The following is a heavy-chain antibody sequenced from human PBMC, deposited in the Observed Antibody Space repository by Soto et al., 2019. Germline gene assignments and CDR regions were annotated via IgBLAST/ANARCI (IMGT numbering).Heavy chain of an antibody. CDR3: ARVARGSGSYDAFVYFDY. CDR2: IIPIFGTA. CDR1: GGTFSSYA. Sequence: SVKVSCKASGGTFSSYAISWVRQAPGQGLEWMGGIIPIFGTANYAQKFQGRVTITADESTSTAYMELSSLRAEDTALYYCARVARGSGSYDAFVYFDYWGPGTLVTVSS. V-gene: IGHV1-69*13. D-gene: IGHD3-10*01. J-gene: IGHJ4*02.